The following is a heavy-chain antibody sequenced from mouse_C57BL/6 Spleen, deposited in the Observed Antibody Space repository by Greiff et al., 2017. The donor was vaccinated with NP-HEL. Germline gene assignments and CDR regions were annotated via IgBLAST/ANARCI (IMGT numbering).Heavy chain of an antibody. D-gene: IGHD1-1*01. V-gene: IGHV1-72*01. CDR2: IDPNSGGT. Sequence: VQLQQPGAELVKPGASVKLSCKASGYTFTSYWMHWVKQRPGRGLEWIGRIDPNSGGTKYNEKFKSKATLTVDKPSSTAYMQLSSLTSEDSAVYYCANPYGSSSYYAMDYWGQGTSVTVSS. J-gene: IGHJ4*01. CDR3: ANPYGSSSYYAMDY. CDR1: GYTFTSYW.